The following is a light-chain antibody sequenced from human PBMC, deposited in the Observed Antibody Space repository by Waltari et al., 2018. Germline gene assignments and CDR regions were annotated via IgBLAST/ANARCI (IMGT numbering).Light chain of an antibody. V-gene: IGLV4-69*01. CDR3: QTWGTGIQGV. J-gene: IGLJ2*01. Sequence: QLVLTQSPSASASLGASVKLTCTLSSGHSSYAIAWHQQQPEKGPRSLTKVNSDGSHSKGDGIRGRFSGSSSRAERHLTIARLQSEDEADYYCQTWGTGIQGVFGGGTKLTVL. CDR1: SGHSSYA. CDR2: VNSDGSH.